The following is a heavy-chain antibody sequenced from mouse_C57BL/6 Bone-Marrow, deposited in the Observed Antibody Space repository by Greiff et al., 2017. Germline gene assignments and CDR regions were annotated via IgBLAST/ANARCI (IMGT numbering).Heavy chain of an antibody. D-gene: IGHD1-1*01. CDR3: ASDCYYGSSYVGAMGD. Sequence: EVHLVESGGGLVQSGRSLRLSCATSGFTFSDFYMEWVRQAPGKGLEWIAASSNKANDYTTEYSASVKGRFIVSRDTYQSILYLQMNALRAEDTAIYYCASDCYYGSSYVGAMGDWGQGTSVTVAS. V-gene: IGHV7-1*01. CDR2: SSNKANDYTT. CDR1: GFTFSDFY. J-gene: IGHJ4*01.